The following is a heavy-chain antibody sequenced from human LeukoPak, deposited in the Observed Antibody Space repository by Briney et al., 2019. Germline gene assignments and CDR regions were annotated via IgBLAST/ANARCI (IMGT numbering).Heavy chain of an antibody. Sequence: SETLSLTCTVSGGSVSSSSYYWDWIRQPPGKGLEWIGSIFYSGSTSYNPSLKSRVTVSVDTSKNQFSLRLNSVTAADTAVYYCARHAGYGDYNSFDYWGQGTLVTVSS. V-gene: IGHV4-39*01. J-gene: IGHJ4*02. CDR1: GGSVSSSSYY. CDR3: ARHAGYGDYNSFDY. D-gene: IGHD4-17*01. CDR2: IFYSGST.